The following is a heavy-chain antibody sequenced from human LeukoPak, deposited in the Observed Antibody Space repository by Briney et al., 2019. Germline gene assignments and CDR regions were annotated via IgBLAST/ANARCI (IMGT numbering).Heavy chain of an antibody. J-gene: IGHJ4*02. V-gene: IGHV4-59*08. CDR3: VRHATTYFFLDY. CDR2: IYYTGST. D-gene: IGHD4-17*01. CDR1: GDSISSYY. Sequence: SETLSLTCTVSGDSISSYYWSWIRQPPGKGLEWIRYIYYTGSTNYNPSLKSRVNISVDTSENQFSLKLNSVTAADTAVYFCVRHATTYFFLDYWGQGTLVTVSS.